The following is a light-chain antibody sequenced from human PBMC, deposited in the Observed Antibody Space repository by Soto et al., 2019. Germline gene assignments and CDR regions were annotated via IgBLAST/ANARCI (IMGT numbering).Light chain of an antibody. CDR3: LPGV. V-gene: IGLV7-46*01. J-gene: IGLJ3*02. CDR1: TGAVTSGHY. Sequence: QTVVTQEPSLTVSPGGTVTLTCGSSTGAVTSGHYPYWCQQKPGQAPRTLMYDTSNKLSWTPARFSGSLLGGKAALTLSGAQPEDEAEYSCLPGVFGGGTKLPVL. CDR2: DTS.